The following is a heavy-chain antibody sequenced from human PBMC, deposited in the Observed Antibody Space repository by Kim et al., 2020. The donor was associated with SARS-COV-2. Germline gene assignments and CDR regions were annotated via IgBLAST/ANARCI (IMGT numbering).Heavy chain of an antibody. V-gene: IGHV3-43*01. Sequence: GGSLRLSCAASGFTFDDYTMHWVRQAPGKGLEWVSLISWDGGSTYYADSVKGRFTISRDNSKNSLYLQMNSLRTEDTALYYCAIPGRGYSYGYPAYWGQG. D-gene: IGHD5-18*01. CDR1: GFTFDDYT. J-gene: IGHJ4*02. CDR2: ISWDGGST. CDR3: AIPGRGYSYGYPAY.